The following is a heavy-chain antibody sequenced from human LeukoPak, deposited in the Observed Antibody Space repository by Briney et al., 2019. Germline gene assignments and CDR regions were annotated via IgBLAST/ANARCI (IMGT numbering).Heavy chain of an antibody. J-gene: IGHJ4*02. CDR2: MNPNSGNT. CDR1: GYTFTSYD. Sequence: ASVEVSCKASGYTFTSYDINWVRQATGQGLEWMGWMNPNSGNTGYAQKFQGRVTMTRNTSISTAYMELSSLRSEDTAVYYCARDFNYYDSSGTGHGYWGQGTLVTVSS. V-gene: IGHV1-8*01. CDR3: ARDFNYYDSSGTGHGY. D-gene: IGHD3-22*01.